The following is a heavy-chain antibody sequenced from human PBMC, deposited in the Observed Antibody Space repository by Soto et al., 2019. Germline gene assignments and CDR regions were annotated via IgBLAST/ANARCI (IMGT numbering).Heavy chain of an antibody. CDR1: GDTFIISA. V-gene: IGHV1-69*01. CDR2: LVPFTGKS. CDR3: ARDLGGAAPVDY. D-gene: IGHD6-6*01. J-gene: IGHJ4*02. Sequence: QVQLAQSGAEVRKTGSSVRVSCKASGDTFIISAITWVRQAPGQGLEWVGGLVPFTGKSKNGPNFEGRVTFTADESTKTAYMDLCHLTSDDTAVYYCARDLGGAAPVDYWGQGTLVTVSS.